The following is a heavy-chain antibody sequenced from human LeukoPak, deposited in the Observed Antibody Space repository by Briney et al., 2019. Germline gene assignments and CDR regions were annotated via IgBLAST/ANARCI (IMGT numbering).Heavy chain of an antibody. CDR2: ISGSGGST. J-gene: IGHJ6*02. Sequence: TGGSLRLSCAASGFTFSSYAISWVRQAPGKGLEWVSAISGSGGSTYYADSVKGRFTISRDNSKNTLYLQMNSLRAEDTAVYYCARESYSGSYYYGMDVWGQGTTVTVSS. CDR1: GFTFSSYA. D-gene: IGHD1-26*01. V-gene: IGHV3-23*01. CDR3: ARESYSGSYYYGMDV.